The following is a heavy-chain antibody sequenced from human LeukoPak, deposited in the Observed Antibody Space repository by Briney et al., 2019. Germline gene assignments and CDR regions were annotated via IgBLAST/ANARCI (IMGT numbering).Heavy chain of an antibody. J-gene: IGHJ4*02. CDR3: ARYYYGSGSYQFDY. CDR2: INFSGIT. Sequence: SETLSLTCTVSGGSISSNYWSWIRQPPGKGLEWIGYINFSGITDQNPSLKSRVTISVDTSKNQFSLKLSSVTAADTAIYYCARYYYGSGSYQFDYWGQGALVAVSS. CDR1: GGSISSNY. D-gene: IGHD3-10*01. V-gene: IGHV4-59*08.